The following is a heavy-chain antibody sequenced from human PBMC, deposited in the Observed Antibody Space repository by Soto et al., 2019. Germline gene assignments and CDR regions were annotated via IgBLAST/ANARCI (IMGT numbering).Heavy chain of an antibody. J-gene: IGHJ4*02. V-gene: IGHV3-23*01. CDR1: GFTFGGYA. Sequence: GGSLRLSCSGAGFTFGGYAMSWVRQAPGKGLEWVSAISDTGGNTWYADSVRGRFTISRDNSKTTLYLEMSRLGADDTALYYCVKGSTTSRPYYFDFWGQGSLVTVSS. CDR3: VKGSTTSRPYYFDF. CDR2: ISDTGGNT. D-gene: IGHD1-1*01.